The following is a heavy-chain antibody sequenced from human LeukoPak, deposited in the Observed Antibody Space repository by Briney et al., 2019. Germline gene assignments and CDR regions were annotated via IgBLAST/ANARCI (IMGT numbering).Heavy chain of an antibody. CDR3: ARQVRYCSSTSCLKYFDY. J-gene: IGHJ4*02. V-gene: IGHV4-39*01. Sequence: SETLSLTCTVSGGSISSSSYYWGWIRQPPGKGLEWIGSIYYSGSTYYNPSLKSRVTISVDTSKNQFSLKLSSVTAADAAVYYCARQVRYCSSTSCLKYFDYWGQGTLVTVSS. CDR2: IYYSGST. D-gene: IGHD2-2*01. CDR1: GGSISSSSYY.